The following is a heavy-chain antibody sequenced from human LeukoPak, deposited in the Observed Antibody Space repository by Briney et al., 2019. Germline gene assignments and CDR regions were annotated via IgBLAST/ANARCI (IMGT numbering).Heavy chain of an antibody. J-gene: IGHJ5*02. CDR1: GGTFSSYA. D-gene: IGHD2-2*01. CDR2: IIPILGIA. CDR3: AREGVVPAALNWFDP. Sequence: SVKVSCKASGGTFSSYAISWVRQATGQGLEWMGRIIPILGIANYAQKFQGRVTITADKSTSTAYMELSSLRSEDTAVYYCAREGVVPAALNWFDPWGQGTLVTVSS. V-gene: IGHV1-69*04.